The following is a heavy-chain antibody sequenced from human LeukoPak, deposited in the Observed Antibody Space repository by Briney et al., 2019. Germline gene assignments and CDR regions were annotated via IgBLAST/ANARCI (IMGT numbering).Heavy chain of an antibody. CDR1: GFTFANFA. Sequence: GGSLRLSCAASGFTFANFAMSWVRQAPGKGLEWVPDISDRGGIKNYADSVKGRFTISRDNSNSTLYLQMNSLRAEDTAVYFCAKKQTTTVTTLDYWGQGTLVTVSS. D-gene: IGHD4-17*01. CDR2: ISDRGGIK. CDR3: AKKQTTTVTTLDY. V-gene: IGHV3-23*01. J-gene: IGHJ4*02.